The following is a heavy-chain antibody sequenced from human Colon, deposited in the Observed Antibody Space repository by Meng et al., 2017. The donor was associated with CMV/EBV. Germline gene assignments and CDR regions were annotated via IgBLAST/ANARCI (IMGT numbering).Heavy chain of an antibody. CDR3: GKNRVES. CDR1: GFTFSSYA. V-gene: IGHV3-23*01. J-gene: IGHJ4*02. D-gene: IGHD3-10*01. CDR2: IGTGGRT. Sequence: GESLKISCAASGFTFSSYAMSWVRQAPGKGLEWVSSIGTGGRTYYADSVKGRFTISRDNAKNSLYLQMNSLRAGDTALYYCGKNRVESWGQGTLVTVSS.